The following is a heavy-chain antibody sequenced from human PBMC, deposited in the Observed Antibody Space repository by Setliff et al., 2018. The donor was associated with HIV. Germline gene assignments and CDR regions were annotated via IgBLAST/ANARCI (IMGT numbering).Heavy chain of an antibody. J-gene: IGHJ3*02. CDR1: GGSIDSSDYY. Sequence: PSETLSLTCTVSGGSIDSSDYYWGWIRQPPGKGLEWIGSIFYSGRSMYNPSLRSRVTISVDTSKNQLSLSVTSVTATDTAVYYCARPRLGGTPMDRDAFDIWDQGTMVTVSS. D-gene: IGHD5-18*01. V-gene: IGHV4-39*01. CDR2: IFYSGRS. CDR3: ARPRLGGTPMDRDAFDI.